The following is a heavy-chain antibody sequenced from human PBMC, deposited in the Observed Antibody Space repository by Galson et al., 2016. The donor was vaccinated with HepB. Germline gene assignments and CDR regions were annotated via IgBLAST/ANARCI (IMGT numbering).Heavy chain of an antibody. CDR2: INNEGHST. D-gene: IGHD3-10*01. CDR1: GFTFSKYP. Sequence: SLRLSCAASGFTFSKYPAHWVRQPPGKGLQYVSFINNEGHSTYYADSGKGRFTISRDTSKNTVNLQMSSLRAEDTAMYYCARGGRYGGGIWFDPWGQGTLVTVSS. J-gene: IGHJ5*02. CDR3: ARGGRYGGGIWFDP. V-gene: IGHV3-64D*06.